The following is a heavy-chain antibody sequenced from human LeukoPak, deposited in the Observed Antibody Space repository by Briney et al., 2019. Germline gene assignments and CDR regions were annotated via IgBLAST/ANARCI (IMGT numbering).Heavy chain of an antibody. CDR1: GGSIRSSTYY. CDR3: VYGTGESFDY. D-gene: IGHD3-10*01. CDR2: IYYSGST. V-gene: IGHV4-39*07. J-gene: IGHJ4*02. Sequence: SETLSLTCTVSGGSIRSSTYYWGWIRQPPGKGLEWIGSIYYSGSTNYNPSLKSRVTISVDTSKNQFSLKLSSVTAADTAVYYCVYGTGESFDYWGQGTLVTVSS.